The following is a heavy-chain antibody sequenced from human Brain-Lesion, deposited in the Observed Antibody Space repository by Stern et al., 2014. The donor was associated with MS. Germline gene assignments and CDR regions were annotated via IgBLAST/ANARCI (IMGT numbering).Heavy chain of an antibody. J-gene: IGHJ4*02. CDR3: ARDNWGPDY. CDR1: GFSFTTYA. Sequence: EMQLVESGGGLVQPGGSLRLSCATSGFSFTTYAMQWVRQAPGKGLEYVSAINNKGDRTYYANSVKGRFTISRDNSKNTLYLQMGSLRAEDMAVYYCARDNWGPDYWGQGTQVTVSS. CDR2: INNKGDRT. V-gene: IGHV3-64*01. D-gene: IGHD7-27*01.